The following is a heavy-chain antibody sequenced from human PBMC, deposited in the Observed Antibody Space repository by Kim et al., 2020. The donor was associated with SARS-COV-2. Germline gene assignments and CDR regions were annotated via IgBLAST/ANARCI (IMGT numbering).Heavy chain of an antibody. J-gene: IGHJ4*02. CDR3: ASSIAVAFFDY. CDR2: INAGNGNT. Sequence: ASVKVSCKASGYTFTNYAIHWVRQAPGQRLEWMGWINAGNGNTKYSQKFQGRVTITRDTSASTAYMELSSLRSEDMAVYYCASSIAVAFFDYWGQGTLVTVSS. CDR1: GYTFTNYA. D-gene: IGHD6-19*01. V-gene: IGHV1-3*01.